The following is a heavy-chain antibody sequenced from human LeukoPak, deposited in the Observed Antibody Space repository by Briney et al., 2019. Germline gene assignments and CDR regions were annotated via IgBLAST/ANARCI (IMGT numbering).Heavy chain of an antibody. CDR3: ACRHDSSGYYYFDY. CDR2: TYHSGST. CDR1: GYSISSGYY. Sequence: SETLSLTCAVSGYSISSGYYWGWIRQPPGKGLEWIGSTYHSGSTYYNPSLKSRVTISVDTSKNQFSLKLSSVTAADTAVYYCACRHDSSGYYYFDYWGQGTLVTVSS. D-gene: IGHD3-22*01. V-gene: IGHV4-38-2*01. J-gene: IGHJ4*02.